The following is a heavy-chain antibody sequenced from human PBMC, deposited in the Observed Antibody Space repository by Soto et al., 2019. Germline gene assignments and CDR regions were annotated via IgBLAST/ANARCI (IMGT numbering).Heavy chain of an antibody. J-gene: IGHJ6*02. CDR3: ARRVAAAGRYYYGMDV. Sequence: QVQLVESGGGVVQPGGSLRLSCAASGFTFSNCGMHWVRQAPGKGLEWVAVISSDGKNKYHADSVQARFTISRDNSKNTLYLQMNSLRAEDTAVYYCARRVAAAGRYYYGMDVWGQGTTVTVSS. CDR2: ISSDGKNK. D-gene: IGHD6-13*01. V-gene: IGHV3-30*03. CDR1: GFTFSNCG.